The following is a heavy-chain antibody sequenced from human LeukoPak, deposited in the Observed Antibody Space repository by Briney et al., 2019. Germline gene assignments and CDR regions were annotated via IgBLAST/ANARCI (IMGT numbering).Heavy chain of an antibody. CDR2: ISSSGSTI. CDR1: GFTFSDYY. J-gene: IGHJ4*02. CDR3: ARERVTYYYDSSGHYLDY. Sequence: PGGSLRLSCAASGFTFSDYYMSWIRQAPGKGLEWVSYISSSGSTIYYADSVKGRFTISRDNAKNSLYLQMNSLRAEDTAVYYCARERVTYYYDSSGHYLDYWGQGTLVTVSS. V-gene: IGHV3-11*01. D-gene: IGHD3-22*01.